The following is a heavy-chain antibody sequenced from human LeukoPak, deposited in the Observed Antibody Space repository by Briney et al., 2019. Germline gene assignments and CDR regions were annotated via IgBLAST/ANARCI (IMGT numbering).Heavy chain of an antibody. V-gene: IGHV3-66*01. CDR2: IYSGGST. J-gene: IGHJ4*02. Sequence: PGGSLRLSCAASGFTVSSNYMSWVRQAPGKGLEWVSVIYSGGSTYYADSVKGRFTISRDNSKNTLYLQMNSLRAEDTAVYYCARDLLSYDILTGYYRVPLYYWGQGTLSPSPQ. CDR3: ARDLLSYDILTGYYRVPLYY. D-gene: IGHD3-9*01. CDR1: GFTVSSNY.